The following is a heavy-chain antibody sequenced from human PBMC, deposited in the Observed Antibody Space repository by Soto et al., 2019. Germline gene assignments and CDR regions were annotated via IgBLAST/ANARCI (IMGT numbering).Heavy chain of an antibody. CDR1: GFTFSNYA. Sequence: QVQLVESGGGVVQPGRSLRLSCAASGFTFSNYAMNWVRQAPRKGLEWVALISYDGSNKYYADSVKGRFTISRDSSKNTLYLQMNSLRAAETAVYYCGRCTSTSCHLGSDYWGQGTLVTVSS. CDR2: ISYDGSNK. CDR3: GRCTSTSCHLGSDY. D-gene: IGHD2-2*01. J-gene: IGHJ4*02. V-gene: IGHV3-30-3*01.